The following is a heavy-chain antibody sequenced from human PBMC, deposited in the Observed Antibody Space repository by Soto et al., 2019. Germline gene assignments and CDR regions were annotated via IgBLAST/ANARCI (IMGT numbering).Heavy chain of an antibody. D-gene: IGHD3-10*02. CDR2: VISASGSV. CDR1: GRIFSSFP. J-gene: IGHJ1*01. V-gene: IGHV1-69*06. CDR3: ARVGSRDAYDYVLDH. Sequence: QVQVVQSGAEVKKPGSSVKISCKASGRIFSSFPTSWVRQFPGQGLEWMGGVISASGSVTYAPKFQGRVTITAVNSAGIGYMELTSLTSEDTAIYYCARVGSRDAYDYVLDHWGPGTMVTVSS.